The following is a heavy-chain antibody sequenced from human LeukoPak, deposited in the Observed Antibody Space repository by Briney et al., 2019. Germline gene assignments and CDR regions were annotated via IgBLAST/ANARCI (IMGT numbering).Heavy chain of an antibody. D-gene: IGHD3-9*01. CDR3: TRSDDFDHYKDAFDI. J-gene: IGHJ3*02. CDR2: IYYSGST. V-gene: IGHV4-31*03. Sequence: PSETLSLTCTVSGGSISSGGYYWSWIRQHPGKGLEWIGYIYYSGSTYYNPSLKSRVTISLDTSKTQFSLELRSVTAADTAVYYCTRSDDFDHYKDAFDIWGQGTMVSVS. CDR1: GGSISSGGYY.